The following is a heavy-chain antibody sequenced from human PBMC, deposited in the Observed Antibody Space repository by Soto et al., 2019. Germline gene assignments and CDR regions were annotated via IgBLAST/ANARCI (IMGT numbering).Heavy chain of an antibody. V-gene: IGHV4-34*02. CDR1: GGSFRSYF. CDR3: ARVSRGYYDS. CDR2: INHSGTA. Sequence: QVQLQQWGAGLLKPSETLSLACAVYGGSFRSYFWSWIRQSPGKGLEWIGEINHSGTANYNPSLGSRVTISVDTSKKQFSLKLNSVSAADTAVYYCARVSRGYYDSWGQGTLVTVSS. J-gene: IGHJ4*02. D-gene: IGHD2-15*01.